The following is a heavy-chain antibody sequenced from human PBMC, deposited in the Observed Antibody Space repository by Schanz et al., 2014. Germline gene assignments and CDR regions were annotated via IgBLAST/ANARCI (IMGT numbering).Heavy chain of an antibody. V-gene: IGHV1-18*01. Sequence: QVQLVQSGAEVKKPGASVKVSCKASGYTLSAYSLHWVRQAPGQGLEWMGWISAYTNNTNYAQKGQGRVTRTTDTATGTACMELRSLRSDDTAVYYCARGGYSSGWYDRDIAHFDYWGQGTLVTVSS. J-gene: IGHJ4*02. CDR2: ISAYTNNT. CDR3: ARGGYSSGWYDRDIAHFDY. CDR1: GYTLSAYS. D-gene: IGHD6-19*01.